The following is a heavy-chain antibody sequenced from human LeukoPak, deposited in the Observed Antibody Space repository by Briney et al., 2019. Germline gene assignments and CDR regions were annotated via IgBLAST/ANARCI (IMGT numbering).Heavy chain of an antibody. CDR3: ARWKSGYDYGLDH. D-gene: IGHD5-12*01. V-gene: IGHV1-69*05. Sequence: SVKVSCKASGGTFSSHVSWVRQAPGPGLEWVGGLIPVFGTTNYAEKFQGRVTITTDESTRTSYMELRSLKSDDTAVYYCARWKSGYDYGLDHWGQGILVIVSS. CDR2: LIPVFGTT. J-gene: IGHJ4*02. CDR1: GGTFSSHV.